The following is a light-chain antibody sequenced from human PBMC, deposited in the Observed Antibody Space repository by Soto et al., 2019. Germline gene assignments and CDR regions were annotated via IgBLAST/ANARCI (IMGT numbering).Light chain of an antibody. CDR2: DVS. J-gene: IGLJ1*01. Sequence: QSVLTQPASVSGSPGQSITISCTGTNSDVGGYNYVSWFRQHPGKAPKLVIYDVSNRPSGVSSRFSGSKSGNTASLTISGLQAEDEADYYCTSYTTSSTLSYVFGTGTKVTVL. CDR1: NSDVGGYNY. CDR3: TSYTTSSTLSYV. V-gene: IGLV2-14*01.